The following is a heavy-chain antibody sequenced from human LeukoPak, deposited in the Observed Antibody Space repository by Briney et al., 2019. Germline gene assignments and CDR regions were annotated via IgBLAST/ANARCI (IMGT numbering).Heavy chain of an antibody. Sequence: SETLSLTCAVSGGSISTYYWSWIRQPPGKGPEWIAYIHSTGSTNYNPSLKSRVTISADTSKNQFSLTLRLVTAADTAVYYCARVARDGYLADYFDYGGQGILVTVS. CDR1: GGSISTYY. D-gene: IGHD5-24*01. V-gene: IGHV4-59*01. CDR2: IHSTGST. J-gene: IGHJ4*02. CDR3: ARVARDGYLADYFDY.